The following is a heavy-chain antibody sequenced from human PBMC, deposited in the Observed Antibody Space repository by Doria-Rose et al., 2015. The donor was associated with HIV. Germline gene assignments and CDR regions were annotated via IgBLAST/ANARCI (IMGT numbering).Heavy chain of an antibody. CDR1: GVSLSSPGMG. J-gene: IGHJ4*02. CDR2: IFSDDER. CDR3: ARIKSSRWYHKYYFDF. Sequence: QITLKECGPVLVKPAETLTLTCTVSGVSLSSPGMGVSWIRQPPGKALEWLANIFSDDERSYETSLKSRLTISRGTSKSQVVLTMTDMDPVDTATYYCARIKSSRWYHKYYFDFWGQGTLVIVSA. D-gene: IGHD6-13*01. V-gene: IGHV2-26*01.